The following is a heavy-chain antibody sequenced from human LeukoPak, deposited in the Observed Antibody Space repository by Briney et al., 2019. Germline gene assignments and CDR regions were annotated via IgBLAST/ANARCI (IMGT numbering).Heavy chain of an antibody. Sequence: GASVKVSCKASGYTFTGYYMHWVRQAPGQELEWMGWINPNSGGTNYAQKFQGRVTMTRDTSISTAYMELSRLRSDDTAVYYCVRARPAAISFYTYWGQGTLVTVSS. V-gene: IGHV1-2*02. CDR1: GYTFTGYY. J-gene: IGHJ4*02. CDR2: INPNSGGT. CDR3: VRARPAAISFYTY. D-gene: IGHD2-2*01.